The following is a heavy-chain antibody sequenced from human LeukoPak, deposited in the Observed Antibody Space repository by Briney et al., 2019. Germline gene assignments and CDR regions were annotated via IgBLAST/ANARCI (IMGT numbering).Heavy chain of an antibody. CDR3: ARENNWNDDSHYYYGMDV. J-gene: IGHJ6*02. Sequence: GASVKVSCKASGYTFTSYGISWVRQAPGQGLEWMGWINPNSGGTNYAQKFQGRVTMTRDTSISTAYMELSRLRSDDTAVYYCARENNWNDDSHYYYGMDVWGQGTTVTVSS. V-gene: IGHV1-2*02. CDR1: GYTFTSYG. CDR2: INPNSGGT. D-gene: IGHD1-1*01.